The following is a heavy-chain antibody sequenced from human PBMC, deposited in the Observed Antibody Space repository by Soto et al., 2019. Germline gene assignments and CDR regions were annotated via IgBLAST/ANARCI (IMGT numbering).Heavy chain of an antibody. J-gene: IGHJ4*02. CDR3: ARDIGFGEYGY. CDR1: GYTFTSYG. D-gene: IGHD3-10*01. Sequence: QVQLVQSGAEVKKPGASVKVSCKASGYTFTSYGISWVRQAPGQGLEWMGWISAYNGNTNYAQKLQGRVTMTTDTTTSTDYMEMRSRRSDDTAVYYCARDIGFGEYGYWGQGTLVTVSS. CDR2: ISAYNGNT. V-gene: IGHV1-18*01.